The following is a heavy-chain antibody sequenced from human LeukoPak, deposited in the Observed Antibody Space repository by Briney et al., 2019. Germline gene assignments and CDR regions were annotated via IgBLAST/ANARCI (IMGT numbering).Heavy chain of an antibody. V-gene: IGHV2-5*01. Sequence: SGPTLVNPTEPLTLTCICSGFSVTSSGVAVGWIRQPPGKALEWLGHIYWNDDDRYSTSLKSRLTITRDTSENQVVLTMTNMDPVDTATYYCAHLTTSAYYYDYWGQGTLVTVSS. D-gene: IGHD1-1*01. J-gene: IGHJ4*02. CDR2: IYWNDDD. CDR3: AHLTTSAYYYDY. CDR1: GFSVTSSGVA.